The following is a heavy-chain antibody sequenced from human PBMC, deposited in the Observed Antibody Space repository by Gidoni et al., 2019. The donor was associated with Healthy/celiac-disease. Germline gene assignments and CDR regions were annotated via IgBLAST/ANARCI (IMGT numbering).Heavy chain of an antibody. CDR1: GFTFSSYA. V-gene: IGHV3-30-3*01. CDR2: ISYDGSNK. Sequence: QVQLVEAGGGVVQPGRSLRLSCAASGFTFSSYAMHWVRPAPGKGLEWVAVISYDGSNKYYADSVKGRFTISRDNSKNTLYLQMNSLRAEDTAVYYCARDEYYYDSSGYYPQEYYYGMDVWGQGTTVTVSS. CDR3: ARDEYYYDSSGYYPQEYYYGMDV. J-gene: IGHJ6*02. D-gene: IGHD3-22*01.